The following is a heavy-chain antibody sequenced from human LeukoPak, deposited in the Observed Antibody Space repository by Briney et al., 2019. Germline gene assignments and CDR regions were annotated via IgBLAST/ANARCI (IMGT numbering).Heavy chain of an antibody. J-gene: IGHJ6*04. CDR1: GFTFSSYG. D-gene: IGHD3-10*01. V-gene: IGHV3-30*18. CDR3: AKDSYYGSVPSGMDV. CDR2: ILYDGSNK. Sequence: GGSLRLSCAASGFTFSSYGMHWVRQAPGKGLEWVAVILYDGSNKYYADSVKGRFTISRDNSKKTLYLQMNSLRDEDTAVYYCAKDSYYGSVPSGMDVWGKGTTVTVSS.